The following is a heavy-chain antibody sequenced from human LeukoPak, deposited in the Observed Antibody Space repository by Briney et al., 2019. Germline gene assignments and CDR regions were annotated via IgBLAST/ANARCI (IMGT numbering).Heavy chain of an antibody. D-gene: IGHD3-10*01. Sequence: GGSLRLSCAASGFTVSSNYMSWVRQAPGKGLEWISHISSTGSTIYYADSVKGRFTISRDNAKNSLYLQMNSLRGEDTAVYYCARGDAWFGEFLSFDYWGQGTLVTVSS. CDR1: GFTVSSNY. V-gene: IGHV3-11*01. CDR3: ARGDAWFGEFLSFDY. CDR2: ISSTGSTI. J-gene: IGHJ4*02.